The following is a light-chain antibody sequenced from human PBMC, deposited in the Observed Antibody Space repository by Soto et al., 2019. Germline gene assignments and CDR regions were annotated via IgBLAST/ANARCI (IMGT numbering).Light chain of an antibody. Sequence: DIQMTQSPSSLSASVGDRVTITCRASQTISTYLNWYQQNPGKAPKLLNYAASNLQNGVPSRFSGSGSGTDFTLTISSLQPEDVATYYYQKSSSIRYTFGKGTKVEIK. CDR2: AAS. CDR3: QKSSSIRYT. V-gene: IGKV1-39*01. CDR1: QTISTY. J-gene: IGKJ2*01.